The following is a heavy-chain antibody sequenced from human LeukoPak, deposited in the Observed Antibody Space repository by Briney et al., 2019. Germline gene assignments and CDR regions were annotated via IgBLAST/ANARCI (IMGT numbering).Heavy chain of an antibody. CDR2: IYYSGST. CDR3: ARHEDGTTLDY. V-gene: IGHV4-59*08. Sequence: SETLSLTCTLSTGSISIDYWSWIRQPPGKGLEWIGSIYYSGSTNHNASLKSRVTMSVDTSKNQISLKLRSVTAADTAVYYCARHEDGTTLDYWGQGTLVTVSS. CDR1: TGSISIDY. J-gene: IGHJ4*02. D-gene: IGHD1-7*01.